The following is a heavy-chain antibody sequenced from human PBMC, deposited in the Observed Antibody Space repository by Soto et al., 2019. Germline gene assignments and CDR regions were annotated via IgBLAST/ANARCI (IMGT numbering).Heavy chain of an antibody. CDR3: AREVKIAARHWFDP. CDR2: IYYSGST. D-gene: IGHD6-6*01. CDR1: GGSISSGGYY. V-gene: IGHV4-31*03. Sequence: SEPLSITCTVSGGSISSGGYYWSWIRQHPGKGLEWIGYIYYSGSTYYNPSLKSRVTISVDTSKNQFSLKLSSVTAADTTVYYCAREVKIAARHWFDPWGQGTLVTVSS. J-gene: IGHJ5*02.